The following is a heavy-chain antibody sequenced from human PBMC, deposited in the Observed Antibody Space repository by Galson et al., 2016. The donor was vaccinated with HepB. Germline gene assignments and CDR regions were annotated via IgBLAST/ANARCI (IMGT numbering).Heavy chain of an antibody. CDR1: GGSVSSGSYY. CDR2: MFYSGDS. V-gene: IGHV4-61*01. D-gene: IGHD3-22*01. CDR3: ARVSYDSSCRFDP. Sequence: SETLSLTCAVSGGSVSSGSYYWGWVRQPPGKGLEWIGYMFYSGDSNYNPSLESRVTMSVDTSKNQFSLKVRSVTAADTAVYYCARVSYDSSCRFDPWGQGTLVTVSS. J-gene: IGHJ5*02.